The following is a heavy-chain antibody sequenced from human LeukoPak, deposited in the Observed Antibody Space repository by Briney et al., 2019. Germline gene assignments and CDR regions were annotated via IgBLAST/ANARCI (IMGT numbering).Heavy chain of an antibody. CDR2: IYSGGST. Sequence: GGSLRLSCAASGFTVSSNYMSWVRQAPGKGLEWVSVIYSGGSTYYADSVKGRFTISRDNSKNTLYLQMNSLRAEDTAVYYCAKHYCSSTSCYMQAYYYYYMDVWGKGTTVTVSS. D-gene: IGHD2-2*02. J-gene: IGHJ6*03. CDR3: AKHYCSSTSCYMQAYYYYYMDV. CDR1: GFTVSSNY. V-gene: IGHV3-53*01.